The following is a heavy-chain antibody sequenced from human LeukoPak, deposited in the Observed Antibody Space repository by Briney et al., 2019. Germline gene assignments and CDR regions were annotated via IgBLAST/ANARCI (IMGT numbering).Heavy chain of an antibody. Sequence: ASVKVSCKASGYPFTSYDINWVRPATGQGLEWMGWMNPNSGNTGYAQKFQGRVTMTRNTSISTAYMELSSLRSEDTAVYYCARGRKVRGVMQTRYYYYYMDVWGKGTTVTVSS. CDR1: GYPFTSYD. CDR3: ARGRKVRGVMQTRYYYYYMDV. V-gene: IGHV1-8*01. J-gene: IGHJ6*03. D-gene: IGHD3-10*01. CDR2: MNPNSGNT.